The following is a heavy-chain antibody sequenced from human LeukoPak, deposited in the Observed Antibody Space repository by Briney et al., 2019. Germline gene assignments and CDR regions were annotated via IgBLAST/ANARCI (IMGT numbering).Heavy chain of an antibody. CDR2: ISAYNGNT. CDR3: ARDRDRYVVVPAAYNFDY. Sequence: ASVKVSCKASGYTFTSYGISWVRQAPGQGLEWMGWISAYNGNTNYAQKLQGRVTMTTDTSTSTAYMELSSLRSEDTAVYYCARDRDRYVVVPAAYNFDYWGQGTLVTVSS. CDR1: GYTFTSYG. D-gene: IGHD2-2*01. V-gene: IGHV1-18*01. J-gene: IGHJ4*02.